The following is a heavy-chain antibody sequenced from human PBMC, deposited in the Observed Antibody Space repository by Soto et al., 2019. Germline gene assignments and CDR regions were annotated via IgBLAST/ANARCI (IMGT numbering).Heavy chain of an antibody. CDR1: GFTFSSYG. Sequence: QVQLVESGGGVVQPGRSLRLSCAASGFTFSSYGMHWVRQARGKGLEWVAVISYDGSNKYYADSVKGRFTISRDNSKNTLYLQMNSLRAEDTAVYYCAKDLIAARPHDWFDPWGQGTLVTVSS. D-gene: IGHD6-6*01. J-gene: IGHJ5*02. CDR3: AKDLIAARPHDWFDP. V-gene: IGHV3-30*18. CDR2: ISYDGSNK.